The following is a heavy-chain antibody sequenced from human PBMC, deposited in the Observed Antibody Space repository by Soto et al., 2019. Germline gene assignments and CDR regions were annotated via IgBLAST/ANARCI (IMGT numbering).Heavy chain of an antibody. Sequence: QVQLVQSGAEVKKPGASVKVSCEASGYTFSTYEMHWVRQAPGQRPEWMGWINGGNGKSKYSETLQGRVTFTRDTSASRAKLAVASVRFEGTAGYCCGGGGGATFTQYYYCMDVGGTGTTVTVSS. CDR3: GGGGGATFTQYYYCMDV. V-gene: IGHV1-3*01. D-gene: IGHD1-26*01. CDR1: GYTFSTYE. J-gene: IGHJ6*03. CDR2: INGGNGKS.